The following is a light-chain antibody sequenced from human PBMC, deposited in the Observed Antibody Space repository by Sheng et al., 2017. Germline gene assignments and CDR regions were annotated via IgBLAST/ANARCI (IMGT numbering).Light chain of an antibody. CDR3: QQRSNWPPWT. V-gene: IGKV3-11*01. J-gene: IGKJ1*01. Sequence: ENLLTQSPATLSLSPGERATLSCRASQSVSSYLAWYQQRLGQTPRLLIYDASNRATGIPTRFSGSGSGTDFTRAISSLEPEDFAVYYCQQRSNWPPWTFGQGTKVEI. CDR1: QSVSSY. CDR2: DAS.